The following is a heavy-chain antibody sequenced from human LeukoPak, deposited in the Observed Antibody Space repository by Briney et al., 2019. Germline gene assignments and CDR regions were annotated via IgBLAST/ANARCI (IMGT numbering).Heavy chain of an antibody. J-gene: IGHJ4*02. CDR2: INGDGSTT. D-gene: IGHD3-10*01. Sequence: WXRQXPGKGLVWVALINGDGSTTTHADSVKGRFTISRDNAKNTAYLQMNSLRDEDTAVYFCARDYAGSPDYWGQGTLVTVSA. CDR3: ARDYAGSPDY. V-gene: IGHV3-74*03.